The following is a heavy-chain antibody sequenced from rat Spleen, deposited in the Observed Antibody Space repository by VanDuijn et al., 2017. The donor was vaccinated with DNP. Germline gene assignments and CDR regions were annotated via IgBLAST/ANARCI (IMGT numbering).Heavy chain of an antibody. CDR2: ITSSGGST. CDR3: ARGGLYYFDY. CDR1: GFTFNNYW. D-gene: IGHD1-12*01. Sequence: EVQLVESGGDLVQPGGSLKLSCVASGFTFNNYWMTWIRQVPGKGLEWVASITSSGGSTYYPDSVKGRFTISRDNAKNTLYLQMNSLRSEDTATYYCARGGLYYFDYWGQGVMVTVSS. V-gene: IGHV5-31*01. J-gene: IGHJ2*01.